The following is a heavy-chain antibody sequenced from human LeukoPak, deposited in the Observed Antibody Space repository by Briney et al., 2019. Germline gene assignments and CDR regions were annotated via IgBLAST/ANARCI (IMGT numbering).Heavy chain of an antibody. V-gene: IGHV1-69*01. CDR3: ARDGRTNEDFSPNYYFDY. CDR2: LIPIFGTV. D-gene: IGHD3-3*01. CDR1: GGTFSSFA. Sequence: SVTVSCKASGGTFSSFAISWVRQAPGQGLEWMGGLIPIFGTVNYAQKFQGRVTITADESTGTASMELSSLRSEDTAVYYCARDGRTNEDFSPNYYFDYWGQGTLVTVSS. J-gene: IGHJ4*02.